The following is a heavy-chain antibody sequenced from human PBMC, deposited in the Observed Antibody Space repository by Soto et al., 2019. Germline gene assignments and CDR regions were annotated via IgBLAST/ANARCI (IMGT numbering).Heavy chain of an antibody. CDR3: AADQGGDRYYYYYGMDV. V-gene: IGHV1-58*01. J-gene: IGHJ6*02. D-gene: IGHD4-17*01. CDR2: IVVGSGNT. CDR1: GFTFTSSA. Sequence: SVKVSCKASGFTFTSSAVQWVRQARGQRLEWIGWIVVGSGNTNYAQKFQERVTITRDMSTSTAYMELSSPRSEDTAVYYCAADQGGDRYYYYYGMDVWGQGTTVTVSS.